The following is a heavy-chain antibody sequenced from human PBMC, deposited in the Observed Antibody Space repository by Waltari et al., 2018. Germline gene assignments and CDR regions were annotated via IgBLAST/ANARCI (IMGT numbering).Heavy chain of an antibody. CDR2: INPDSGAT. V-gene: IGHV1-2*06. J-gene: IGHJ4*02. CDR3: TRSWIQLWTPDFDY. CDR1: GYTFTGHN. D-gene: IGHD5-18*01. Sequence: QVQLVQSGAEVKQPGASVKVSCTASGYTFTGHNMHWVRQAPGQGLEWMGRINPDSGATTYAQKFQGRVTMTRDTSISTAYMELSSLTSDDTAVYYCTRSWIQLWTPDFDYWGQGTLVTVSS.